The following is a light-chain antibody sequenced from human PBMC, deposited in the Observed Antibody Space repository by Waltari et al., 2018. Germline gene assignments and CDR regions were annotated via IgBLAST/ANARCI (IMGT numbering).Light chain of an antibody. CDR1: QRVSSN. J-gene: IGKJ5*01. CDR2: DAS. CDR3: QHYDNWPVT. Sequence: EIVMTPSPATLSVSPGERATISCRASQRVSSNFAWYPQKPGQAPRRLIYDASTRATGIPARFSGSGSGTESTLTISSLQSEDFAVDYCQHYDNWPVTFGQGTRLEIK. V-gene: IGKV3-15*01.